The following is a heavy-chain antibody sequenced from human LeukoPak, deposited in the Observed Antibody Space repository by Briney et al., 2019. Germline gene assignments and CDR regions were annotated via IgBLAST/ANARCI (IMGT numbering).Heavy chain of an antibody. CDR2: INQDGSEK. Sequence: KTGGSLRLSCEASGFILKNHWMTWVRQAPGKGLEWVANINQDGSEKFYVDSVKGRFTISRDNSKNSLFLQLNSLRAEDTAVYYCVRVWQYYYDYSAFDIWGQGTMVTVS. J-gene: IGHJ3*02. D-gene: IGHD3-16*01. CDR1: GFILKNHW. V-gene: IGHV3-7*01. CDR3: VRVWQYYYDYSAFDI.